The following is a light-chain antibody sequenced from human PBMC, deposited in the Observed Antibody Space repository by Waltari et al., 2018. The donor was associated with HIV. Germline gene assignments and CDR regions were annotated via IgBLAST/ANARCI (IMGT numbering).Light chain of an antibody. J-gene: IGKJ3*01. CDR2: SAS. V-gene: IGKV1-39*01. CDR1: QAISTY. CDR3: QQSYESPFN. Sequence: DIQLTQSPSSLSASLGDSVVLTCRASQAISTYLNWYQRKAGKAPVLLVYSASTLQSGAPSRFRGSGSGRDFTLSISGLQPEDFATYFCQQSYESPFNFGPGTK.